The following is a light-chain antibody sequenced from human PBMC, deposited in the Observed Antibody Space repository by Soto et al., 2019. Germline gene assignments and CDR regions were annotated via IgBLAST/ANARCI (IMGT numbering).Light chain of an antibody. J-gene: IGKJ1*01. Sequence: AIQLTQSPSSLSASVGDRVTITCRASQGISSSLAWYQQKPWKAPKLLIYDASSLESGVPSRFSGSGSGTDFTLTISSLQPEDFATYYCQQFNTFGQGTKVDIK. CDR2: DAS. CDR1: QGISSS. CDR3: QQFNT. V-gene: IGKV1-13*02.